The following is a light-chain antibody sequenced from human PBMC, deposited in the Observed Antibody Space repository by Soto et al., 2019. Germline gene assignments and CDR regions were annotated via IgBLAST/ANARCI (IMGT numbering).Light chain of an antibody. CDR1: TLGEKY. Sequence: SYELTQPPSVSVSPGQTATITCSGDTLGEKYVCWYQQKPGQSPVEVIYQDNKRPSGIPERFSGSNSGNTATLTISGTQAMDEADYYWQAWGSSAAYVFGGGTKLTVL. CDR2: QDN. V-gene: IGLV3-1*01. CDR3: QAWGSSAAYV. J-gene: IGLJ2*01.